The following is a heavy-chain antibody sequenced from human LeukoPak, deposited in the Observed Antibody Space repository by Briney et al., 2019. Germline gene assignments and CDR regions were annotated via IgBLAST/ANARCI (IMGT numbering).Heavy chain of an antibody. CDR2: IKQDGSEK. Sequence: GGSLRLSCAASGFTFSSYWMSWVRQAPGKGLEWVANIKQDGSEKYYVDSVKGRFTISRDSAKNSLYLQMNSLRAEDTAVYYCAKAGPYSSGQGGYYMDVWGKGTTVTVSS. V-gene: IGHV3-7*01. D-gene: IGHD6-19*01. J-gene: IGHJ6*03. CDR1: GFTFSSYW. CDR3: AKAGPYSSGQGGYYMDV.